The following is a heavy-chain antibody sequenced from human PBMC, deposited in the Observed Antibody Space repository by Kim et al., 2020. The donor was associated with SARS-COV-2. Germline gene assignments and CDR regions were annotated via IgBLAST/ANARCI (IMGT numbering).Heavy chain of an antibody. V-gene: IGHV4-59*01. J-gene: IGHJ4*02. Sequence: SETLSLTCTVSGGSISSYYWSWIRQSPGKGLEWIGYIYYSGSTNYNPSLKSRIAISVDTSKNYFSLKLSSATAADTAVYYCARGFDYWGQGILVTVS. CDR3: ARGFDY. CDR2: IYYSGST. CDR1: GGSISSYY.